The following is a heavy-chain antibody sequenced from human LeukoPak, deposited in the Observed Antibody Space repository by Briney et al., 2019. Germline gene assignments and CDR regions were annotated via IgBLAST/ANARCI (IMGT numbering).Heavy chain of an antibody. J-gene: IGHJ2*01. D-gene: IGHD3-22*01. V-gene: IGHV4-59*01. CDR2: IYYSGNT. CDR1: GGSISIYY. Sequence: SETLSLTCTVPGGSISIYYWSWLRQPPGKGLEWIGYIYYSGNTNSISIDTSKNQFSLQLSSVTAADTAVYYCARDRDSSGLRDFDLWGRGTLVTVSA. CDR3: ARDRDSSGLRDFDL.